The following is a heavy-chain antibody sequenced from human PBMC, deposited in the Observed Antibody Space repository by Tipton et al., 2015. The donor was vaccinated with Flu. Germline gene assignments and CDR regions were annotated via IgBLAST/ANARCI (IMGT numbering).Heavy chain of an antibody. J-gene: IGHJ3*02. CDR2: IYYSGST. Sequence: GLVKPSETLSLTCTVSGGSISSYYWSWIRQPPGKGLEWIGYIYYSGSTNYNPSLKSRVTISVDTSKNQFSLKLSSVTAADTAVYYCATHCVGVCSHAFDIWGQGTMVTVSS. CDR3: ATHCVGVCSHAFDI. V-gene: IGHV4-59*12. D-gene: IGHD2-21*02. CDR1: GGSISSYY.